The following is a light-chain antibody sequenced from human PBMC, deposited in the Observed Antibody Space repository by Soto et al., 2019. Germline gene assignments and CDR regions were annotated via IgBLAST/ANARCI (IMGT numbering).Light chain of an antibody. CDR3: QNYGNSPWT. J-gene: IGKJ1*01. CDR2: GAS. Sequence: IVSTHSPATLSFSPVERATLSCRASQLVSSSLLAWYQQKPGQAPRLLIYGASNRATGIPDRFSGSGSETDFTLTISGLEPEDFAVYYCQNYGNSPWTFGQGTKVDI. CDR1: QLVSSSL. V-gene: IGKV3-20*01.